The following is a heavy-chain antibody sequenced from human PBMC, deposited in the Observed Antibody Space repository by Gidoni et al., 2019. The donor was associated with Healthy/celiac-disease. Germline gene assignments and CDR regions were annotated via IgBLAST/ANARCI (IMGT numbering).Heavy chain of an antibody. Sequence: QVQLQESGPGLVKPSETLSLTCTVSGGSISSYYWSWIRQPPGKGLEWIGYIYYSGSTNYNPSLKSRVTISVDTSKNQFSLKLSSVTAADTAVYYCVREEGWYFDLWGRGTLVTVSS. CDR2: IYYSGST. J-gene: IGHJ2*01. V-gene: IGHV4-59*01. CDR3: VREEGWYFDL. CDR1: GGSISSYY.